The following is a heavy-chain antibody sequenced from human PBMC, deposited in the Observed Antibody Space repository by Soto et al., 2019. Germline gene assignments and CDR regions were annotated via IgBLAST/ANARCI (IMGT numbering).Heavy chain of an antibody. Sequence: WASVKVSCKVSGYTLTELSMHWVQQAPGKGLEWMGGFDPEDGETIYAQKFQGRVTMTEDTSTDTAYMELSSLRSEDTAVYYCATYAISSGWSNPLVSPYYFDYWGQGTLVTVSS. CDR3: ATYAISSGWSNPLVSPYYFDY. V-gene: IGHV1-24*01. CDR1: GYTLTELS. D-gene: IGHD6-19*01. CDR2: FDPEDGET. J-gene: IGHJ4*02.